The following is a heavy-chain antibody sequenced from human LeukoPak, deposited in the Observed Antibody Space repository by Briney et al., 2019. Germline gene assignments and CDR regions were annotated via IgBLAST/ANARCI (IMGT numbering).Heavy chain of an antibody. CDR1: GYTFTGYY. J-gene: IGHJ6*03. Sequence: ASVKVSCKASGYTFTGYYMHWVRQAPGQGLEWMGIINPSGGSTSYTQKFQGRVIMTRDMSTSTVYMELSSLRSEDTAVYYCARAAEAVAGTSGYYYYMDVWGKGTTVTVSS. D-gene: IGHD6-19*01. V-gene: IGHV1-46*01. CDR3: ARAAEAVAGTSGYYYYMDV. CDR2: INPSGGST.